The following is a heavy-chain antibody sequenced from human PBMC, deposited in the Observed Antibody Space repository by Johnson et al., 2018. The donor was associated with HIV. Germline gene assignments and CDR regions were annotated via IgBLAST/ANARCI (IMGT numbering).Heavy chain of an antibody. V-gene: IGHV3-53*01. J-gene: IGHJ3*02. CDR2: IYSGGST. CDR3: AIGRGEFPRHAFDI. CDR1: GFTVSSNY. Sequence: VQLVEYGGGLIQPGGSLRLSCAASGFTVSSNYMSWVRQAPGKGLEWVSVIYSGGSTYYADSVKGRFTISRDNSKNTLYVHMNSLRADDTAVYYCAIGRGEFPRHAFDIWGQGTMVTVSS. D-gene: IGHD3-10*01.